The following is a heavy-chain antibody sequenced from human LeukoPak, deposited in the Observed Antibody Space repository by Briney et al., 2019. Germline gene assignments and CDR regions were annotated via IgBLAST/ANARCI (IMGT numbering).Heavy chain of an antibody. Sequence: GESLKISCQSSGYTFSEYWIGWVRQVPGKGLEWMGIIYPGDSDTRYSPSFQGQVTISADKSISTAYLQWSSLKASDTAMYYCARRSGYYDNWGQGTLVTVSS. CDR3: ARRSGYYDN. CDR2: IYPGDSDT. CDR1: GYTFSEYW. J-gene: IGHJ4*02. D-gene: IGHD1-26*01. V-gene: IGHV5-51*01.